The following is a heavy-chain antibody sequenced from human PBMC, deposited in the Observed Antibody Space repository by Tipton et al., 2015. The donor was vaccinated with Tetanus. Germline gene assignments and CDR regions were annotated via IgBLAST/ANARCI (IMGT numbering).Heavy chain of an antibody. CDR3: ARANYDFPNKGPFDS. Sequence: TLSLTCSVSGGSMGTNHWVWIRQAPGKRLESIGYIYSTGATKYNPSLESRVRISIDTSKSQFSMRLSSVTVADTAVYYCARANYDFPNKGPFDSWGQGTLVIVSS. CDR2: IYSTGAT. J-gene: IGHJ4*02. CDR1: GGSMGTNH. V-gene: IGHV4-59*01. D-gene: IGHD3-3*01.